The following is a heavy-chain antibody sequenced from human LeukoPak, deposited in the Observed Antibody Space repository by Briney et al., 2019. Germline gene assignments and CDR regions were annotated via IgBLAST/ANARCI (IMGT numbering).Heavy chain of an antibody. D-gene: IGHD6-13*01. CDR1: GYTFTGYY. J-gene: IGHJ6*02. CDR3: ANEYSSSWSYYYYYGMDV. CDR2: INPNSGGT. Sequence: ASVKVSCKASGYTFTGYYMHWVRQAPGQGLEWMGWINPNSGGTNYAQKFQGRVTMTRDTSISTAYMELSRLRSDDTAVYYCANEYSSSWSYYYYYGMDVWGQGTAVTVSS. V-gene: IGHV1-2*02.